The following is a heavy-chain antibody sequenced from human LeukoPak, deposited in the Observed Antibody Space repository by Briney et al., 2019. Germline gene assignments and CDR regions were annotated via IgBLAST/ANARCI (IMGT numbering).Heavy chain of an antibody. CDR2: IYYSGST. J-gene: IGHJ4*02. Sequence: SETLSLTCTVSGDSISSYYWTWIRQPPGKGAEYIGYIYYSGSTNYNPSLKSRVTISADTSKNQFSLKLSSVTAADTAVYYCASGQYYDLWSGYYVDWGQGTLVTVSA. D-gene: IGHD3-3*01. CDR3: ASGQYYDLWSGYYVD. CDR1: GDSISSYY. V-gene: IGHV4-59*12.